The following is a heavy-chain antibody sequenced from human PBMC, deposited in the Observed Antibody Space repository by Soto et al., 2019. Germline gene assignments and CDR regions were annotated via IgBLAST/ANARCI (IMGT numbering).Heavy chain of an antibody. CDR1: GFAFSSYW. D-gene: IGHD5-18*01. CDR2: IKQDGSEK. V-gene: IGHV3-7*01. Sequence: GALRLSCAASGFAFSSYWMSWVRQAPGKGLEWVANIKQDGSEKYYVDSVKGRFTISRDNAKNSLYLQMNSLRAEDTAVYYCASHPLWFQDYFDYWGRGTLVTVSS. CDR3: ASHPLWFQDYFDY. J-gene: IGHJ4*02.